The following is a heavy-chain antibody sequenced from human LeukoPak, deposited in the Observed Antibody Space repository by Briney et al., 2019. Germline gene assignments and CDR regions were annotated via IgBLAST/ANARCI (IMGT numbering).Heavy chain of an antibody. CDR3: ARDGTAAGLYFDL. D-gene: IGHD6-13*01. CDR1: EFTFPGYW. J-gene: IGHJ4*01. V-gene: IGHV3-7*01. CDR2: IKQDGSEK. Sequence: PGGSLRLSCAVSEFTFPGYWMNWVGQAPGKGLEWVASIKQDGSEKSYVDSVKGLFTISRDNARNSLYLQLSSLRAEDTAIYYCARDGTAAGLYFDLWGQGTLVTVSS.